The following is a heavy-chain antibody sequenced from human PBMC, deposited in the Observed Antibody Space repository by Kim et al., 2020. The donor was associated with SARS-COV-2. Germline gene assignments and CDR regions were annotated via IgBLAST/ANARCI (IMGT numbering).Heavy chain of an antibody. CDR3: ARDHVGCAVDI. D-gene: IGHD1-26*01. J-gene: IGHJ3*02. CDR2: ISSSSSYI. Sequence: GGSLRLSCAASGFTFSSYSMNWVRQAPGKGLEWVSSISSSSSYIYYADSVKGRFTISRDNAKNSLYLQMNSLRAEDTAVYYCARDHVGCAVDIWGQGTTVSLSS. V-gene: IGHV3-21*01. CDR1: GFTFSSYS.